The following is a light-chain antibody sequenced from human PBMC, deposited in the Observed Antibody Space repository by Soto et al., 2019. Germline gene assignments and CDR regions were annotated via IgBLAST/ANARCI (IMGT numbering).Light chain of an antibody. Sequence: EVVLTQSSATLSLSPGERAALSCRASQSVSTFLAWYQQKPGQAPRLVIYGASSRATGIPDRFSGSGSGTDFTLSISRLEPEDFAVYYCQQYGSSPWTFGQGTKVDIK. V-gene: IGKV3-20*01. CDR1: QSVSTF. J-gene: IGKJ1*01. CDR2: GAS. CDR3: QQYGSSPWT.